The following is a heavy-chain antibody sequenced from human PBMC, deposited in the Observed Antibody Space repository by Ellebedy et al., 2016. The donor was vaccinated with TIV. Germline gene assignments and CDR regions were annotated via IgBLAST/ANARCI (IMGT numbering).Heavy chain of an antibody. V-gene: IGHV1-46*01. CDR2: INPSSGST. CDR1: GYTFTSYY. D-gene: IGHD3-16*01. Sequence: ASVKVSXXASGYTFTSYYVHWVRQAPGQGLEWMGIINPSSGSTSYAQKFQGRVTMTRETSTSTVYMELSSLRSEDTAVYYCARDLLGEYGMDVWGQGTTVTVS. CDR3: ARDLLGEYGMDV. J-gene: IGHJ6*02.